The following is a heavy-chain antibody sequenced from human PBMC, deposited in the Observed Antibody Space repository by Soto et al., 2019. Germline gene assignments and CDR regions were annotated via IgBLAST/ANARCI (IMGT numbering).Heavy chain of an antibody. CDR2: IKSKTDGGTT. V-gene: IGHV3-15*07. J-gene: IGHJ4*02. CDR1: GFTFSNAW. D-gene: IGHD3-22*01. Sequence: GGSLRLSCAASGFTFSNAWMNWVRQAPGKGLEWVGRIKSKTDGGTTDYAAPVKGRFTISRDDSKNTLYLQMNSLKTEDTAVYYCTTSGYYRKTYYFGYWGQGTLVTVSS. CDR3: TTSGYYRKTYYFGY.